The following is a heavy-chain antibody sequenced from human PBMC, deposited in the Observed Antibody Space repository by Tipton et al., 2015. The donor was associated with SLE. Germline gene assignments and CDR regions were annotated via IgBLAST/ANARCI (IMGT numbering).Heavy chain of an antibody. Sequence: TLSLTCTVSDDFISSSDYYWGWIRQAPGKGLEWIGSVFYSGSTYYKSSLKSRVTMSVDPSKMQFSLNLNSVTAADTALYFCARGVAERLGLDFWGQGSLVTVSS. CDR3: ARGVAERLGLDF. CDR2: VFYSGST. D-gene: IGHD6-19*01. V-gene: IGHV4-39*07. CDR1: DDFISSSDYY. J-gene: IGHJ4*02.